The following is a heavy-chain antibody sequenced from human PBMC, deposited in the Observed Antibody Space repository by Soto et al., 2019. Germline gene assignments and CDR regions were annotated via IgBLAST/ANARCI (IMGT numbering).Heavy chain of an antibody. V-gene: IGHV3-49*03. J-gene: IGHJ6*02. D-gene: IGHD6-13*01. CDR2: IRSKADGGTT. CDR3: TRERTEIAAAPRWGYYYYGMDV. Sequence: GGSLRLSCTASGFTSGDDAMSWFRQAPGKGMEWVSFIRSKADGGTTECAASVKGRFTISSDDSKSIAYLQMNSLKTEYTSVYYCTRERTEIAAAPRWGYYYYGMDVWGQGTTVTVSS. CDR1: GFTSGDDA.